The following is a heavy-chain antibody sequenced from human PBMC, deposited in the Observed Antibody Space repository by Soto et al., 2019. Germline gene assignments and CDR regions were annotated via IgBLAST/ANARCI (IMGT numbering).Heavy chain of an antibody. V-gene: IGHV4-31*03. J-gene: IGHJ4*02. CDR2: IYYSGST. CDR1: GGSISSGGYY. Sequence: SETLSLTCTVSGGSISSGGYYWSWIRQHPGKGLEWIGYIYYSGSTYYNPSLKSRVTISVDTSKNQFSLKLSSVTAADTAVYYCARGSYGSGSYRMGYYFDYWGQGTLVTVS. D-gene: IGHD3-10*01. CDR3: ARGSYGSGSYRMGYYFDY.